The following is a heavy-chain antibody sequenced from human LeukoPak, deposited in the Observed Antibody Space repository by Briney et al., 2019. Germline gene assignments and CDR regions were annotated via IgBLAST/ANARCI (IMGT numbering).Heavy chain of an antibody. CDR2: IYYSGST. V-gene: IGHV4-59*01. CDR3: ARSVPRHSGSYWITKVDAFDI. D-gene: IGHD3-10*01. J-gene: IGHJ3*02. CDR1: GDSISSYY. Sequence: SETLSLTCTVSGDSISSYYCSWIRQPPGKGLEWIGYIYYSGSTSYNPSLKSRVTISLDTSNNQFSLKLRSVTAAGTAVYYCARSVPRHSGSYWITKVDAFDIWGQGTMVTVSS.